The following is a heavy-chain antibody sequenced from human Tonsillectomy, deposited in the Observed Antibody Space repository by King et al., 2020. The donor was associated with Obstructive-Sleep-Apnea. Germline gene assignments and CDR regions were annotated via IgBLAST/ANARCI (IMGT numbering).Heavy chain of an antibody. CDR3: AHSGYYYDSSGYFDY. V-gene: IGHV2-5*01. D-gene: IGHD3-22*01. J-gene: IGHJ4*02. CDR2: IYWNDDQ. Sequence: TLKESGPTLVKPTQTLTLTCTFSGFSLSTSGVGVGWIRQPPGKDLQWLALIYWNDDQRYSPSLKSRLTITKDTSKNQGVLTMTNMDPLGTATYYCAHSGYYYDSSGYFDYWGQGTLVTVSS. CDR1: GFSLSTSGVG.